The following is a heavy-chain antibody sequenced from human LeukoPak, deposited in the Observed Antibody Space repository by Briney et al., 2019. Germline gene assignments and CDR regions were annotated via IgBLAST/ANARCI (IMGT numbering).Heavy chain of an antibody. J-gene: IGHJ4*02. CDR3: ARDRPYVDYGGNSGFDY. Sequence: ASVTVSFTSSGYTFTIYGISWVRQAPGQGLGLVGWISAYNGNTNYAQKLQGRVTMTTDTSTNTAYMELRSLRSDDTAVYYCARDRPYVDYGGNSGFDYWGQGTLVTVSS. V-gene: IGHV1-18*01. CDR1: GYTFTIYG. CDR2: ISAYNGNT. D-gene: IGHD4-23*01.